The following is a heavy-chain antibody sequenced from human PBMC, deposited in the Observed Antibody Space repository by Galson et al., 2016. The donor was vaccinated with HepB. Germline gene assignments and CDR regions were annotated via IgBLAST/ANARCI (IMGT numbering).Heavy chain of an antibody. CDR3: AKDRYWNRDFGN. Sequence: SLRLSCAASGFTFSTYTMSWVRQAPGKGLEWVSGTDGSGGSTYYANPVKGRFTISRDNSKNTMYLQMNSLKAEDTAMYLCAKDRYWNRDFGNWGPGTLVTVSS. J-gene: IGHJ4*01. V-gene: IGHV3-23*01. D-gene: IGHD1-1*01. CDR1: GFTFSTYT. CDR2: TDGSGGST.